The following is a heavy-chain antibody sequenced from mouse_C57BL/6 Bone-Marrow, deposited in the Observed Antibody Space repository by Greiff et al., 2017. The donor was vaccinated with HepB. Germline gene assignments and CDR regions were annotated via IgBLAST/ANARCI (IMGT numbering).Heavy chain of an antibody. CDR2: IDPSDSYT. Sequence: QVQLQQSGAELVMPGASVKLSCKASGYTFTSYWMHWVKQRPGQGLEWIGEIDPSDSYTNYNQKFKGKSTLTVDKSSSTAYMQLSSLTSEDSAVYYCARDYYYAMDYWGQGTSVTVSS. CDR1: GYTFTSYW. V-gene: IGHV1-69*01. J-gene: IGHJ4*01. CDR3: ARDYYYAMDY.